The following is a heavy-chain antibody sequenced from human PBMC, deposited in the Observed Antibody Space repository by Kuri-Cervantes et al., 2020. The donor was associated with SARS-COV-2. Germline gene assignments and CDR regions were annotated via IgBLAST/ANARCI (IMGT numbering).Heavy chain of an antibody. CDR1: GFTFSGHW. CDR3: ARGATGYSSGWPGDWYFDL. V-gene: IGHV3-74*01. J-gene: IGHJ2*01. CDR2: INPDGSYT. D-gene: IGHD6-19*01. Sequence: GESLKISCAASGFTFSGHWIHWVRQAPGKGLVWVSRINPDGSYTNNADSVKGRFTLSRDNAKNMLFLQMNSLRAEDTAVYYCARGATGYSSGWPGDWYFDLWGRGTLVTVSS.